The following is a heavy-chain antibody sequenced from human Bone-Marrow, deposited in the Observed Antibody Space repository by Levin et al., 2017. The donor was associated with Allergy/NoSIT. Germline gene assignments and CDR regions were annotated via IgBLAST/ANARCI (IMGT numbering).Heavy chain of an antibody. CDR1: GFNFGDFY. V-gene: IGHV3-11*01. Sequence: PGGSLRLSCAVSGFNFGDFYMTWIRQAPGKGLESVSYISSGSGTTIYYVESVKGRFTISRDNARNSLYLQMNSLRAEDTAVYYCARGSYFFGRSGYKAFDDALDIWGQGTMVTVSS. J-gene: IGHJ3*02. D-gene: IGHD3-22*01. CDR3: ARGSYFFGRSGYKAFDDALDI. CDR2: ISSGSGTTI.